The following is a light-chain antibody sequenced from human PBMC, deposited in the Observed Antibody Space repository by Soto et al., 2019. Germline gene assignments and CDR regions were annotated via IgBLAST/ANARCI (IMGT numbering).Light chain of an antibody. CDR3: QQSYSTPIT. J-gene: IGKJ5*01. CDR2: GAS. Sequence: EVMLIQSPATLSMSPGERATLSCRASETVATNLAWYQQKPGQAPRLLISGASTRAAGISDRFRGGGSGTEFTLTITSLRSEDFATYYCQQSYSTPITFGQGTRLEIK. CDR1: ETVATN. V-gene: IGKV3D-15*02.